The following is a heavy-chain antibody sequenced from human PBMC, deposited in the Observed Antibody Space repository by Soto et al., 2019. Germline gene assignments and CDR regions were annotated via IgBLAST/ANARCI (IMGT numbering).Heavy chain of an antibody. CDR1: GFTFSSYA. J-gene: IGHJ4*02. CDR3: ARLRGSYDYVWGSYRPTTDFDY. CDR2: ISYDGSNK. D-gene: IGHD3-16*02. Sequence: GGSLRLSCAASGFTFSSYAMHWVRQAPGKGLEWVAVISYDGSNKYYADSVKGRFTISRDNSKNTLYLQMNSLRAEDTAVYYCARLRGSYDYVWGSYRPTTDFDYWGQGTLVTVSS. V-gene: IGHV3-30-3*01.